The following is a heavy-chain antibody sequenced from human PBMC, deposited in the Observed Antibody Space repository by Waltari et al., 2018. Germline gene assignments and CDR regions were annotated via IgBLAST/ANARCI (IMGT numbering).Heavy chain of an antibody. CDR2: SIPILGLA. D-gene: IGHD6-13*01. J-gene: IGHJ4*02. Sequence: QVQLVQSGAEVKKPGSSVKVSCKASGGTFSSYNISWERQAPGHGLEWMGRSIPILGLANYAQKCQGRVTITADKSTCTAYMERGSLRSEDTAVYYCATPPGNSWGFDYWGQGTLVTVSS. CDR3: ATPPGNSWGFDY. CDR1: GGTFSSYN. V-gene: IGHV1-69*02.